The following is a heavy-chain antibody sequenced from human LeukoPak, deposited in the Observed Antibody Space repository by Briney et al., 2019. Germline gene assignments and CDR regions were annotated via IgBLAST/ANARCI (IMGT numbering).Heavy chain of an antibody. CDR1: GFTFSSYS. D-gene: IGHD3-22*01. V-gene: IGHV3-48*01. J-gene: IGHJ4*02. CDR2: ISSSSSTI. Sequence: GGSLRLSCAASGFTFSSYSMNWVRQPPGKGLEWVSYISSSSSTIYYADSVKGRFTISRDNAKNSLYLQMNSLRAEDTAVYYCARLKGRDSSGPEVYWGQGTLVTVSS. CDR3: ARLKGRDSSGPEVY.